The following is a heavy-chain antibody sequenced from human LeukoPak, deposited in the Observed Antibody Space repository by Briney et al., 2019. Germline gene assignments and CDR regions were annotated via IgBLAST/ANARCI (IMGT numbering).Heavy chain of an antibody. D-gene: IGHD2-2*01. CDR1: GYSFTYW. J-gene: IGHJ4*02. V-gene: IGHV5-51*01. CDR2: IRPTDSDT. CDR3: ARQDGNAYFYFDF. Sequence: GESLKISCQGSGYSFTYWIAWVRQMPGKGLEWMGIIRPTDSDTRYSPSFQGQVTISADKSIHTAYLQWSSLKASDTAIHFCARQDGNAYFYFDFWGQGTLVTVSS.